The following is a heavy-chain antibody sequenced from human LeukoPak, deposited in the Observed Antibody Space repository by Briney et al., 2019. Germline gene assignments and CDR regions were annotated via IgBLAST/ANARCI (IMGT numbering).Heavy chain of an antibody. D-gene: IGHD5-24*01. V-gene: IGHV3-23*01. Sequence: PGGSLRLSCAASGFTFSSYGMSWVRQAPGKGQVWVPAISGSGGSTYYAESVKGRFTISRDNSKKTLYLQMNSLRAENTAGYYCAKDLEIQPSWVDYWGQGTLVTVSS. CDR3: AKDLEIQPSWVDY. J-gene: IGHJ4*02. CDR1: GFTFSSYG. CDR2: ISGSGGST.